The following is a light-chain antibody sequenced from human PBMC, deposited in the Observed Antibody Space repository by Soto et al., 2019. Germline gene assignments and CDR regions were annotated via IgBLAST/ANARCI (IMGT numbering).Light chain of an antibody. CDR2: GAS. J-gene: IGKJ4*01. V-gene: IGKV3-20*01. CDR3: QHYGKSPLT. Sequence: EIVLTQSPGTLSLSPGERATLSCRASQSVSSTDLAWYQQKHGQAPRLLIYGASSRATGIPDRFSGSGSGTDFTLTISRLEPEDFAVYFCQHYGKSPLTFGGGTKVEIK. CDR1: QSVSSTD.